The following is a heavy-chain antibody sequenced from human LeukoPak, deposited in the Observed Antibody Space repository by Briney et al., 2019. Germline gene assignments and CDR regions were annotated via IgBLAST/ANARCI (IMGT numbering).Heavy chain of an antibody. CDR1: GGTFSSYA. CDR2: IIPIFGIV. D-gene: IGHD6-19*01. CDR3: ARAYSSGTGFDY. Sequence: GASVKVSCKASGGTFSSYAISWVRQAPGQGLEWMGRIIPIFGIVNYAQKFQGRVTITADKSTSTAYMELSSLRSEDTAVYYCARAYSSGTGFDYWGQGTLVTVSS. J-gene: IGHJ4*02. V-gene: IGHV1-69*04.